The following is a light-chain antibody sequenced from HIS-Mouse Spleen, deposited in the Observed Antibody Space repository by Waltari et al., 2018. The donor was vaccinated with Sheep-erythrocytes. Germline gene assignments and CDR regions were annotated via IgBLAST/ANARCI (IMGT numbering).Light chain of an antibody. CDR2: DVS. V-gene: IGLV2-11*01. J-gene: IGLJ1*01. CDR1: SSDGAGYNY. Sequence: QSALTQPRSVSGSPGQSVTMSCTGTSSDGAGYNYVSWYQHHPGKAPKLMIYDVSKRPSGVPDRFSGSKSGNTASLTISGLQAEDEADYYCCSYAGSYNHVFATGTKVTVL. CDR3: CSYAGSYNHV.